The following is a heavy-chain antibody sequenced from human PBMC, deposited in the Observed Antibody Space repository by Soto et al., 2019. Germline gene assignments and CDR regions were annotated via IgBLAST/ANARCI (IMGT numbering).Heavy chain of an antibody. V-gene: IGHV3-49*03. CDR3: TRAPIIPGFFDY. J-gene: IGHJ4*02. CDR1: GFTFGDYA. D-gene: IGHD3-10*01. Sequence: PGGSLRLSCIASGFTFGDYAMSWFRQAPGKGLEWVGFIRSKVYGGTTEYAASVKGRFTISRDDSISIAYLQMNSLKTEDTAVYYCTRAPIIPGFFDYWGQGTLVTVSS. CDR2: IRSKVYGGTT.